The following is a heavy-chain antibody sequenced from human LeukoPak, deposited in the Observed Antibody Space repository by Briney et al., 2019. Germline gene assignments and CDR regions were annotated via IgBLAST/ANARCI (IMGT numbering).Heavy chain of an antibody. CDR2: ISGSGSTI. V-gene: IGHV3-48*03. Sequence: GGSLRLSCAASGFTFSSYEMNWVRQAPGKGLEWVSYISGSGSTIYYADSVKGRFTISRDNAKNSLYLQMNSLRAEDTAVYYCARAISGWEYYYGMDVWGKGTTVTVSS. CDR1: GFTFSSYE. D-gene: IGHD6-19*01. CDR3: ARAISGWEYYYGMDV. J-gene: IGHJ6*04.